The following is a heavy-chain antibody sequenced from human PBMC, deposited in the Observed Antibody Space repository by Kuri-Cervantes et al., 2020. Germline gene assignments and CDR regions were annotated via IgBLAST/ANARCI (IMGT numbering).Heavy chain of an antibody. CDR1: GFTVSSNY. D-gene: IGHD5-18*01. CDR2: IYSGGST. Sequence: GESLKISCAASGFTVSSNYMSWVRQAPGKGLEWVSVIYSGGSTYYADSVKGRFTISRDNSKNTLYLQMNSLRAEDTAVYYCARDAGYSYGYGLGYYYYGMDVWGQGTTVTVSS. J-gene: IGHJ6*02. CDR3: ARDAGYSYGYGLGYYYYGMDV. V-gene: IGHV3-53*01.